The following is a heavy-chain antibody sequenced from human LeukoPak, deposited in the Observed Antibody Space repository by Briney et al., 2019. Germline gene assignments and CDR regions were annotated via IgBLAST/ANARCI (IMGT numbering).Heavy chain of an antibody. CDR3: ARVETAMDLYYYYYMDV. Sequence: SETLSLTCTVSGGSISSYYWSWIRQPPGKGLEWIGYIYYSGSTNYNPSLKSRVTISVDTSKNQFSLKPSSVTAADTAVYYCARVETAMDLYYYYYMDVWGKGTTVTVSS. D-gene: IGHD5-18*01. CDR1: GGSISSYY. J-gene: IGHJ6*03. V-gene: IGHV4-59*01. CDR2: IYYSGST.